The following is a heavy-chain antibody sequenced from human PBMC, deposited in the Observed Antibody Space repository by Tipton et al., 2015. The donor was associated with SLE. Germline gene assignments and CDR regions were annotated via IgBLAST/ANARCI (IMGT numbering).Heavy chain of an antibody. D-gene: IGHD7-27*01. Sequence: TLSLTCIVSGDFISSSSYYWGWIRQPPGKGLEWVGTVYYTGNTYYNPSLKSRVTMSIDTSKNQFSLNLSSVTAADTAVYFCARDAGGSLGMESYYYYMDVWGKGTTVTVSS. CDR1: GDFISSSSYY. J-gene: IGHJ6*03. CDR2: VYYTGNT. CDR3: ARDAGGSLGMESYYYYMDV. V-gene: IGHV4-39*07.